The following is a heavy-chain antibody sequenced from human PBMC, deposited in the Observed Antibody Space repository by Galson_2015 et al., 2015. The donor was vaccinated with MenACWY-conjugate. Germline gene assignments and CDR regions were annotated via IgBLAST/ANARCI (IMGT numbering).Heavy chain of an antibody. CDR1: GFTFSLYS. V-gene: IGHV3-21*01. D-gene: IGHD3-22*01. CDR2: ISSGSSYI. CDR3: ARGKGSGSFPYFFDY. Sequence: SLRLSCAAAGFTFSLYSMNWVRQAPGKGLEWVSSISSGSSYIYYADSVKGRFTIFRDNANNTLHLQLNRLRVEDTALYYCARGKGSGSFPYFFDYWVQGVMVAVSS. J-gene: IGHJ4*02.